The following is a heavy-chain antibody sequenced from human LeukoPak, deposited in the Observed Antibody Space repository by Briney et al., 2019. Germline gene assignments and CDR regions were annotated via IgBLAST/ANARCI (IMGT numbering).Heavy chain of an antibody. Sequence: GASLRLSCAASGFTFSSHAMSWVRQAPGQGLEWVSAISGSGGSTYYADSVKGRFTISRDNSKNTLYLQMNSLRAEDTAVYYCAKAPYILPEYHSGSYSYFDYWGQGTLVTVSS. CDR1: GFTFSSHA. V-gene: IGHV3-23*01. CDR2: ISGSGGST. CDR3: AKAPYILPEYHSGSYSYFDY. D-gene: IGHD1-26*01. J-gene: IGHJ4*02.